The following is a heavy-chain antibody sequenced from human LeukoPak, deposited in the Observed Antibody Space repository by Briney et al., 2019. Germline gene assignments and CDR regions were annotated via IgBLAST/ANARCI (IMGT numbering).Heavy chain of an antibody. CDR2: INPNSGGT. V-gene: IGHV1-2*02. CDR1: GYTFTAYY. D-gene: IGHD3-22*01. J-gene: IGHJ3*02. Sequence: ASVKVSCMASGYTFTAYYMHWVRQAPGQGLEWMGWINPNSGGTNYAQKFQGRVTMTRDTSISTAYMELSRLRSDDTAVYYCARDYYDSSGFGAFDIWGQGTMVTVSS. CDR3: ARDYYDSSGFGAFDI.